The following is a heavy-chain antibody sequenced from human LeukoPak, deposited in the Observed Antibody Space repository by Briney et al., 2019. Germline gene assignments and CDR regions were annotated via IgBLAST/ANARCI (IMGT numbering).Heavy chain of an antibody. J-gene: IGHJ6*02. CDR2: IYYSGST. CDR1: GGSISSYY. D-gene: IGHD6-19*01. V-gene: IGHV4-59*01. CDR3: ARAGAVADPYYYYGMDV. Sequence: SETLSLTCTVSGGSISSYYWSWIRQPPGKGLEWIGYIYYSGSTNYNPSLKSRVTISVDTSKSQFSLKLSSVTAADTAVYYCARAGAVADPYYYYGMDVWGQGTTVTVSS.